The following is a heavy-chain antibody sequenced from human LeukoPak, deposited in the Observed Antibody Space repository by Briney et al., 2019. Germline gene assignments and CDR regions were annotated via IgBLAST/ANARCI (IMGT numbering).Heavy chain of an antibody. CDR3: AKDSYDYGDSIDY. CDR1: GFTFSSYG. D-gene: IGHD4-17*01. Sequence: GGSLRLSWAASGFTFSSYGMHWVRQAPGKGLEWVAFIRYDGSNKYYADSVKGRFTISRDNSKNTLYLQMNSLRAEDTAVYYCAKDSYDYGDSIDYRGKGTLVTVSS. CDR2: IRYDGSNK. V-gene: IGHV3-30*02. J-gene: IGHJ4*02.